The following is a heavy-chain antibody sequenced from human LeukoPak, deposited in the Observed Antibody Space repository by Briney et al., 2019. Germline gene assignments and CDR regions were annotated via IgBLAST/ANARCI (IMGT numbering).Heavy chain of an antibody. Sequence: SETLSLTCTVPGGSISSYSYYWGWIRQPPGKGLEWIGTIHYSGSTYYNPSLKSRVTISVDTSKNHFSLKLSSVTAADTAVYYCAREVGYCSGGTCYSLDYFDYWGQGTLVTVSS. D-gene: IGHD2-15*01. CDR1: GGSISSYSYY. J-gene: IGHJ4*02. CDR3: AREVGYCSGGTCYSLDYFDY. V-gene: IGHV4-39*02. CDR2: IHYSGST.